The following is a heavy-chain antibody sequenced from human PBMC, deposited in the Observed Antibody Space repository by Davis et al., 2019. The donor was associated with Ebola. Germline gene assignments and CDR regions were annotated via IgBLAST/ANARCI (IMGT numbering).Heavy chain of an antibody. Sequence: ASVKVSCKASGYTFTSYGISWVRQAPGQGLEWMGWINTNNANPTYAQGYTGRFVFSLDTSVSTAYLQVSSLKSEDTAIYYCARITTTGAFDIWGQGTLVTVSS. D-gene: IGHD1-1*01. V-gene: IGHV7-4-1*02. CDR1: GYTFTSYG. CDR2: INTNNANP. J-gene: IGHJ3*02. CDR3: ARITTTGAFDI.